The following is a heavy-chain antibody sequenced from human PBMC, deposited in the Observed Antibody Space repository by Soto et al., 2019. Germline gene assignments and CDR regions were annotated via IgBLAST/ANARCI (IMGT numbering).Heavy chain of an antibody. J-gene: IGHJ4*02. CDR1: GGSFSGYY. CDR2: INHSGST. D-gene: IGHD3-16*02. CDR3: AREGGGSYRYTAY. V-gene: IGHV4-34*01. Sequence: SETLSLTCAVYGGSFSGYYWSWIRQPPGKGLEWIGEINHSGSTNYNPSLKSRVTISVDTSKNQFSLKLSSVTAADTAVYYCAREGGGSYRYTAYWGQGTLVTVSS.